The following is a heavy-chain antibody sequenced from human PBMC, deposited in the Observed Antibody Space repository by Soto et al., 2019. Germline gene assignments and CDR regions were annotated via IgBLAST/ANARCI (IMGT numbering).Heavy chain of an antibody. V-gene: IGHV3-7*04. J-gene: IGHJ6*02. Sequence: GESLKISCAASGFTFSSYWMSWVRQAPGKGLEWVANIKQDGSEKYYVDSVKGRFTISRDNAKNSLYLQMNSLRAEDTAVYYCARVTIAVAGTPYYYYGMDVWGQGTTVTVSS. CDR2: IKQDGSEK. CDR1: GFTFSSYW. CDR3: ARVTIAVAGTPYYYYGMDV. D-gene: IGHD6-19*01.